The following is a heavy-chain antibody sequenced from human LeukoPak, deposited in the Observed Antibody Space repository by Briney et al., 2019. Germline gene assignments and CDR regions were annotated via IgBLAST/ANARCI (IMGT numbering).Heavy chain of an antibody. CDR2: IYYSGST. D-gene: IGHD6-13*01. J-gene: IGHJ5*02. Sequence: SETLSLTCTVSGGSISSSSYYWGWIRQPPGRGLEWIGSIYYSGSTYYNPSLKSRVTISVDTSKNQFSLKLSSVTAADTAVYYCARLCSSWISDWFDPWGQGTLVTVSS. CDR3: ARLCSSWISDWFDP. V-gene: IGHV4-39*07. CDR1: GGSISSSSYY.